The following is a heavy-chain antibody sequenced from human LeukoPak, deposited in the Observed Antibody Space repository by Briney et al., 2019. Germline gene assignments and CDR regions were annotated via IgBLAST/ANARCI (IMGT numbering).Heavy chain of an antibody. CDR2: FDPEDGET. V-gene: IGHV1-24*01. D-gene: IGHD3-10*01. Sequence: ASVTVSCKVSGYTLTELSMHWVRQAPGKGLEWMGGFDPEDGETIYAQKFQGRVTMTEDTSTDTAYMELSSLRSEDTAVYYCATDRDTMVRGVLSFDPWGQGTLVTVSS. CDR1: GYTLTELS. CDR3: ATDRDTMVRGVLSFDP. J-gene: IGHJ5*02.